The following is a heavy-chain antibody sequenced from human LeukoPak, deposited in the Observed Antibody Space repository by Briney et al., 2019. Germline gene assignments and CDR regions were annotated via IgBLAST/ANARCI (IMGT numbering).Heavy chain of an antibody. Sequence: GGSLRLSCAASGFTFSSFTMNWVRQAPGKGLEWVAAISSSSRDIFYADSVKGRFSISRDNTQNSLSLQMNSLRAEDTAVYYCVREAAATLFDYWGQGTLVTVS. CDR3: VREAAATLFDY. J-gene: IGHJ4*02. V-gene: IGHV3-21*01. CDR2: ISSSSRDI. D-gene: IGHD1-26*01. CDR1: GFTFSSFT.